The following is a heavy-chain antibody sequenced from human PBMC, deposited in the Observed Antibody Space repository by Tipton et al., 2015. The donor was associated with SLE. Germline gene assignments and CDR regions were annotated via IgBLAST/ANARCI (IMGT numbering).Heavy chain of an antibody. CDR3: ARGWYLYYFDY. D-gene: IGHD6-13*01. CDR1: GGSFSGYY. Sequence: GLVKPSETLSLTCAVYGGSFSGYYWSWIRQPPGKGLEWIGEINHSGSTNYNPSLKSRVTISVDTSKNQFSLKLSSVTAADTAVYYCARGWYLYYFDYWGQGTLVTVSS. V-gene: IGHV4-34*01. CDR2: INHSGST. J-gene: IGHJ4*02.